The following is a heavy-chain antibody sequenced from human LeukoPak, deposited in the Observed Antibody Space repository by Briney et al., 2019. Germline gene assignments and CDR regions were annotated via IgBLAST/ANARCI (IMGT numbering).Heavy chain of an antibody. CDR1: GGSISSYY. CDR3: ARDKDWNFD. CDR2: IYYSGST. V-gene: IGHV4-59*12. J-gene: IGHJ4*02. Sequence: PSETLSLTCTVSGGSISSYYWSWIRQPPGKGLEWIGYIYYSGSTNHNPSLKSRVTISVDTSKNQFSLKLRSVTAADTAIYYCARDKDWNFDWGQGTLVTVSS. D-gene: IGHD1-7*01.